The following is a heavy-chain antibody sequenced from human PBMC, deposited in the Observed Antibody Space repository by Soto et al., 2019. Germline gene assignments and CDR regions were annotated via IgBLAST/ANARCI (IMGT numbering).Heavy chain of an antibody. V-gene: IGHV1-18*04. Sequence: ASVKVSCKASGYTFASYGITWVRQVPGHGLEWLGWISGYTGDTNLGQKVQDRVTMTPDTSTTTAYMELRSLTPDDSAVDYCARYPVAIIGRKYYFYGMDVWGRGTTVTGSS. CDR3: ARYPVAIIGRKYYFYGMDV. CDR1: GYTFASYG. J-gene: IGHJ6*02. D-gene: IGHD1-26*01. CDR2: ISGYTGDT.